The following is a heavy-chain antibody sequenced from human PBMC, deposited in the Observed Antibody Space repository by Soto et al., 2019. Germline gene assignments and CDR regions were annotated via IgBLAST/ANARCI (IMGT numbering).Heavy chain of an antibody. V-gene: IGHV1-3*01. CDR1: GYTFTSYP. J-gene: IGHJ5*01. D-gene: IGHD2-15*01. CDR2: INVGNGNT. CDR3: AREPRCGGRCYVNCFAT. Sequence: ASVKVSCKTSGYTFTSYPIHWVRQAPGQRLEWMGWINVGNGNTEYSEKFQGRVTISRDTSATTVHMELSSLRSEDTAVYYCAREPRCGGRCYVNCFATWG.